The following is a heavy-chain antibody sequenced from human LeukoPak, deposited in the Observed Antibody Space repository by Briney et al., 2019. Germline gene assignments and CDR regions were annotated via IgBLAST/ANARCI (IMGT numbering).Heavy chain of an antibody. D-gene: IGHD1-26*01. CDR3: ARMYSGTYGGIDY. V-gene: IGHV4-4*07. CDR1: GGSISSYY. CDR2: IYSSGST. J-gene: IGHJ4*02. Sequence: PSETLSLTCTVSGGSISSYYWSRIRQPAGKGLEWIGRIYSSGSTNFNPSLKSRVTISVDTSKNQFSLKLNSVTAADTAMYYCARMYSGTYGGIDYWGQGTLVTVSS.